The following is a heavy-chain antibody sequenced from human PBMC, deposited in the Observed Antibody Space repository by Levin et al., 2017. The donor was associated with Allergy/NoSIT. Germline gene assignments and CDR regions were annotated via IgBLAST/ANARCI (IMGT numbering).Heavy chain of an antibody. CDR3: ARSLDYLYYDILTGYRTSEYFQH. D-gene: IGHD3-9*01. CDR1: GYTFTGYY. V-gene: IGHV1-2*02. CDR2: INPNSGGT. J-gene: IGHJ1*01. Sequence: GASVKVSCKASGYTFTGYYMHWVRQAPGQGLEWMGWINPNSGGTNYAQKFQGRVTMTRDTSISTAYMELSRLRSDDTAVYYCARSLDYLYYDILTGYRTSEYFQHWGQGTLVTVSS.